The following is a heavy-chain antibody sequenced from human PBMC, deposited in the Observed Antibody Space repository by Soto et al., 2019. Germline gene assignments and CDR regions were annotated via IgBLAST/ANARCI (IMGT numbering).Heavy chain of an antibody. V-gene: IGHV4-34*01. D-gene: IGHD3-10*01. Sequence: QVQLQQWGARLLKPSETLSLTCAVYGGSFSGYQWSWIRQTPGKGLEWIGEIHDSGNINYNPSLKSRVTILIDTPKKQIALKLSSVTAADTAVYYCARGLILWFGELSRRGGYYYYMDVWGKGTTVTVSS. CDR3: ARGLILWFGELSRRGGYYYYMDV. CDR1: GGSFSGYQ. J-gene: IGHJ6*03. CDR2: IHDSGNI.